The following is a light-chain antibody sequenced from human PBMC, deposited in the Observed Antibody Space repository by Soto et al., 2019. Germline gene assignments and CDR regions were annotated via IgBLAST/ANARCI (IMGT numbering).Light chain of an antibody. CDR3: QQFSSYPLT. V-gene: IGKV3-20*01. Sequence: EIVLTQSPGTLSLSPGERATLSCRASHSVRSNSLAWYQQKPGQAPRLLIFGASSRATGIPDRFSGSGSGTDFTLTISRLEPEDFAVYYCQQFSSYPLTFGGGTKVDIK. J-gene: IGKJ4*01. CDR2: GAS. CDR1: HSVRSNS.